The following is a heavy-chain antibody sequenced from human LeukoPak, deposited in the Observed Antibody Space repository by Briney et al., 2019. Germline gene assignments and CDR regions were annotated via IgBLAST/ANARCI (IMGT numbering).Heavy chain of an antibody. CDR3: ARPQRTSTIDAFDI. CDR1: GGSISSGSYS. Sequence: SETLSLTCAVSGGSISSGSYSWSWIRQPPGKGLEWIGYIYYSGSTNYNPSLKSRVTISVDTSKNQFSLKLSSVTAADTAVYYCARPQRTSTIDAFDIWGQGTMVTVSS. V-gene: IGHV4-61*01. D-gene: IGHD3-9*01. CDR2: IYYSGST. J-gene: IGHJ3*02.